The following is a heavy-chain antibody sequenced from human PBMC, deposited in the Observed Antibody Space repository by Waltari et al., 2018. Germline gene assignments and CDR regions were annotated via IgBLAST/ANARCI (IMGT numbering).Heavy chain of an antibody. D-gene: IGHD1-26*01. CDR3: AKLWELGY. V-gene: IGHV3-30*18. CDR1: GFTFRSYV. CDR2: ISYDGSNK. Sequence: HVQLVESGGGVVQPGRSLRLSCAASGFTFRSYVMHWVRQARGKGMGWVAVISYDGSNKYYADAVKGRFTISRDNSKNTQYLQMNSPRAEDTAGYYGAKLWELGYWGQGTLVTVSS. J-gene: IGHJ4*02.